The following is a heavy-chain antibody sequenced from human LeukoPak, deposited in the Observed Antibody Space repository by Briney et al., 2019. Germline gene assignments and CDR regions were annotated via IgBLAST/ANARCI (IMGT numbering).Heavy chain of an antibody. V-gene: IGHV1-24*01. CDR2: FDPEDGET. CDR1: GYTLTELS. Sequence: ASVKVSCKVSGYTLTELSMHWVRQAPGKGLEWMGGFDPEDGETIYAQKFQGRVTMTEDTSTDTAYTELSSLRSEDTAVYYCATDSYGYLGRYYYYYGMDVWGQGTTVTVSS. J-gene: IGHJ6*02. D-gene: IGHD5-18*01. CDR3: ATDSYGYLGRYYYYYGMDV.